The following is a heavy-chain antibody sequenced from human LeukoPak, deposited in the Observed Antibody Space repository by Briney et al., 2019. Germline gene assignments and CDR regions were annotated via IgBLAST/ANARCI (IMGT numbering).Heavy chain of an antibody. CDR1: GGSISSYY. Sequence: PSETLSPTCTVSGGSISSYYWSWIRQPPGKGLEWIGYIYYSGSTNYNPSLKSRVTISVDTSKNQFSLKLSSVTAADTAVYYCALGGSYYDILTGYYLPNYFDYWGQGTLVTVSS. J-gene: IGHJ4*02. CDR3: ALGGSYYDILTGYYLPNYFDY. V-gene: IGHV4-59*01. CDR2: IYYSGST. D-gene: IGHD3-9*01.